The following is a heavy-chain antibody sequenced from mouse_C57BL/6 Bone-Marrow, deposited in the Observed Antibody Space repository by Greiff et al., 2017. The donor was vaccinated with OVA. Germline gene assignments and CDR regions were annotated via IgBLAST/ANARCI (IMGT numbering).Heavy chain of an antibody. CDR3: ASHSNSYAMDY. J-gene: IGHJ4*01. CDR2: IRNNANGNTT. Sequence: EVQGVESGGGLVQPGGSLSLSCAASGFTFTDYYMRWVRQPPGKALEWLGFIRNNANGNTTEYSASVKGRFTISRENSQSILNLQMNALRAEDSANYYCASHSNSYAMDYWGQGTSVTVSS. CDR1: GFTFTDYY. D-gene: IGHD2-1*01. V-gene: IGHV7-3*01.